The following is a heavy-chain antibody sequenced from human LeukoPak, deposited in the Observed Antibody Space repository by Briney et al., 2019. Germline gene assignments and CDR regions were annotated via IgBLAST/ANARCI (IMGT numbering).Heavy chain of an antibody. V-gene: IGHV1-18*01. CDR1: GYTFTSYG. J-gene: IGHJ4*02. D-gene: IGHD6-19*01. CDR2: ISAYNGNT. CDR3: ARVRDSSGWYYFDY. Sequence: ASVKVSCKASGYTFTSYGISWVPQAPGQGLEWMGWISAYNGNTNYAQKLQGRDTMPTDTSTSTAYMELRSLRSDDTAVYYCARVRDSSGWYYFDYWGQGTLVTVSS.